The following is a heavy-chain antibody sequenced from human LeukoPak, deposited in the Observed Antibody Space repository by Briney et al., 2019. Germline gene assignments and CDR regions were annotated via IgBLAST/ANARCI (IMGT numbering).Heavy chain of an antibody. CDR2: ISGTGRNT. D-gene: IGHD3-10*01. CDR1: GFTFSDYE. J-gene: IGHJ6*03. CDR3: AKGGQFDFDYNHYYMDV. V-gene: IGHV3-23*01. Sequence: PGGSLRLSCTASGFTFSDYEMNWVRQGPGKGLEWVSTISGTGRNTYYADSVKGRFTISRDKSKNTLDLQLNSLRSEDTAVYYCAKGGQFDFDYNHYYMDVWGKGTTVTVSS.